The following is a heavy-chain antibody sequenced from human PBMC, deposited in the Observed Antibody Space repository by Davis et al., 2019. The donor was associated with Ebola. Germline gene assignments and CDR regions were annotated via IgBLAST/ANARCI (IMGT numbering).Heavy chain of an antibody. CDR1: GYTFTSYY. D-gene: IGHD7-27*01. CDR3: ARTWGSVDY. J-gene: IGHJ4*02. Sequence: ASVKVSCKASGYTFTSYYMHWVRQAPGQGLEWMGIINPSGGSTSYAQKFQGRVTMTRDTSISTAYMELNSLKSEDTAVYYCARTWGSVDYWGQGTLVTVSS. V-gene: IGHV1-46*01. CDR2: INPSGGST.